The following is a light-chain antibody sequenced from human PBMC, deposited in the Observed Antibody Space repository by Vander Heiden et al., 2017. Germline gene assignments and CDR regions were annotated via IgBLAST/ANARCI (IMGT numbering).Light chain of an antibody. J-gene: IGLJ3*02. Sequence: SYDLTQPLSVSVAPGQTARMACGGDTIGTKSVHWYHQRPAQAPVLVIYRDTNRPSGIPERFSGSNSGNTATLTISGSQAGDEGDYFCQVWDRNAVVFGGGTKLTVL. CDR2: RDT. CDR1: TIGTKS. CDR3: QVWDRNAVV. V-gene: IGLV3-9*01.